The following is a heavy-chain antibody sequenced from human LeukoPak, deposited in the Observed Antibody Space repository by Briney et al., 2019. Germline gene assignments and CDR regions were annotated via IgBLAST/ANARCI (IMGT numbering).Heavy chain of an antibody. V-gene: IGHV1-69*05. D-gene: IGHD3-22*01. Sequence: SVKVSCKASGGTFSSYAISWVRQAPGQGLEWMGGIIPIFGTANYAQKFQGRVTITTDESTSTAYMELSSLRSEDTAVYYCARSTLNHDDSSGYYYGYFDYWGQGTLVTVSS. CDR3: ARSTLNHDDSSGYYYGYFDY. J-gene: IGHJ4*02. CDR1: GGTFSSYA. CDR2: IIPIFGTA.